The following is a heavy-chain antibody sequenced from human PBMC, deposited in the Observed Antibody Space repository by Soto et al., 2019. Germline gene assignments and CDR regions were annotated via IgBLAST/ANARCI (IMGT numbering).Heavy chain of an antibody. CDR1: GFTFSSYG. J-gene: IGHJ4*02. CDR2: IWYDGSNK. D-gene: IGHD3-3*01. V-gene: IGHV3-33*01. Sequence: QVQLVESGGGVVQPGRSLRLSCAASGFTFSSYGMHWVRQAPGKGLEWVAVIWYDGSNKYYADSVKGRFTISRDNSKNTRYLQMNSRRGEDTAVYYCARDRVTYYDFGIGYRLLDYWGQGTMVTVSS. CDR3: ARDRVTYYDFGIGYRLLDY.